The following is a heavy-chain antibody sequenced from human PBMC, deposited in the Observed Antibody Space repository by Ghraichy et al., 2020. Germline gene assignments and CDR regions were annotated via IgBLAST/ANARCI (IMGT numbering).Heavy chain of an antibody. Sequence: RGSLRLSCAASGFTVSSNYMNWVRQAPGKGLEWVSAIYRGGSTHYTDSVKGRFTISRDDSMNTLYLQMNSLRAEDTAMYYCACGDPDAFDIWGQGTMVTVSS. CDR1: GFTVSSNY. J-gene: IGHJ3*02. CDR2: IYRGGST. V-gene: IGHV3-53*01. CDR3: ACGDPDAFDI. D-gene: IGHD2-21*02.